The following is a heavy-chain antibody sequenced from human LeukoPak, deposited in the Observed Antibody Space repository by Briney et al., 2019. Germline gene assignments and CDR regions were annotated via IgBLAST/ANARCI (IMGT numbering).Heavy chain of an antibody. Sequence: PGRSLRLSCAASGFTFSSYAMHWVRQVPGKGLEWVVVMSVDGISQYYADSVRGRFTVSRDTSKNTQSLQMNSLRIEDTAVYYCARESCSGGSCTYDPFDIWGHGTMVTVST. CDR1: GFTFSSYA. CDR3: ARESCSGGSCTYDPFDI. V-gene: IGHV3-30-3*01. J-gene: IGHJ3*02. CDR2: MSVDGISQ. D-gene: IGHD2-15*01.